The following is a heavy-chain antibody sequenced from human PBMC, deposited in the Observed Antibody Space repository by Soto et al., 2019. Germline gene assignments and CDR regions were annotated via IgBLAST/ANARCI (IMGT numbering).Heavy chain of an antibody. CDR2: INPNSGGT. D-gene: IGHD3-10*01. CDR1: GYTFTDYY. Sequence: QVQLVQSGAAVKKPGASVRVSCKASGYTFTDYYLHWVRQAPGQGLEWMGWINPNSGGTNYAQKFQDWVTMTRHTSISTAYMELSRLTSAATAVYYFVTASGSDNDRLHSCGPGTLVTVSS. V-gene: IGHV1-2*04. J-gene: IGHJ4*02. CDR3: VTASGSDNDRLHS.